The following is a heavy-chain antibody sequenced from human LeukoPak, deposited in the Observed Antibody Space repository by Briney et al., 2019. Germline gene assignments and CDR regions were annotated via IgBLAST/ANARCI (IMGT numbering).Heavy chain of an antibody. CDR3: AREYCSGGSCYGNLDH. Sequence: PGGSLRLSCAASGFIFRSYSINWVRQAPGKGLEWVSFIGSAGGVIYYADSVKGRFTISRDNAKNSLYLQMNSLRVEDTAVYYCAREYCSGGSCYGNLDHWGQGTPVTASS. CDR1: GFIFRSYS. V-gene: IGHV3-48*01. CDR2: IGSAGGVI. J-gene: IGHJ4*02. D-gene: IGHD2-15*01.